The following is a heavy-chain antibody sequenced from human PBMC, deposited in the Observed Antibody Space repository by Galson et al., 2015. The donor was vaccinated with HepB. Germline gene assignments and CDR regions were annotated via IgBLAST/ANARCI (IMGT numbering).Heavy chain of an antibody. V-gene: IGHV1-46*01. J-gene: IGHJ4*02. CDR2: INPSGGNT. D-gene: IGHD6-19*01. CDR3: AIELGWYNFDY. Sequence: SVKVSCKASGYTFTSYYMHWVRQAPGQGLEWMAIINPSGGNTNYAQKLQGRVTMTTDTSTSTAYMELRSLRSDDTAVYYCAIELGWYNFDYWGQGTLVTVSS. CDR1: GYTFTSYY.